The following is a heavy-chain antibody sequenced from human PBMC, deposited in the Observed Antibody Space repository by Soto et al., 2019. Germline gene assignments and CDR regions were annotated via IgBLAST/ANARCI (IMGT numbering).Heavy chain of an antibody. Sequence: ASVKVSCKASGYSFASYGISWVRQAPGEGLEWIGWISGYNNNTKYAESFRDRVTLATDTATNMTYMELRSLKSDDTALYYCARDYGRLRPLSVDYWGQGTLVTVSS. CDR3: ARDYGRLRPLSVDY. D-gene: IGHD4-17*01. CDR2: ISGYNNNT. CDR1: GYSFASYG. J-gene: IGHJ4*02. V-gene: IGHV1-18*04.